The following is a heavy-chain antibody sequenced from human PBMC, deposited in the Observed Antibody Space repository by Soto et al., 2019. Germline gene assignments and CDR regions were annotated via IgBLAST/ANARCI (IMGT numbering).Heavy chain of an antibody. CDR3: ARRATVTKHDAFDV. CDR2: MYYTGST. J-gene: IGHJ3*01. CDR1: GGSITDRYY. D-gene: IGHD4-17*01. V-gene: IGHV4-59*08. Sequence: QVQLQESGPGLVKPSETLSLMCTVSGGSITDRYYWGWIRQPPGKGLEWIGYMYYTGSTKYNPPLKSRVTMSADMSKNRVSLQLSSVTAADTAVYYCARRATVTKHDAFDVWGQGTMVTVSS.